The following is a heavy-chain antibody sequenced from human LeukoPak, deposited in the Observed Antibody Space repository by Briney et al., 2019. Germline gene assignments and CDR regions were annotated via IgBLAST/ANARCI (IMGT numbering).Heavy chain of an antibody. CDR2: ISTSGST. CDR1: GGSISSYY. J-gene: IGHJ4*02. V-gene: IGHV4-4*07. D-gene: IGHD5-18*01. Sequence: SEALSLTCTVSGGSISSYYWSWIRQPAGEGLESIGHISTSGSTNYNPSLKRRVTMSVDTSKNQFSLKLSSVTAADTAVYYCASGYSYDLFDYWGQGTLVTVSS. CDR3: ASGYSYDLFDY.